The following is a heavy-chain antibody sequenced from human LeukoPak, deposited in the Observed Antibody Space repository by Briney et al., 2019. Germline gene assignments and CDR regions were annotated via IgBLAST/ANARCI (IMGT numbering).Heavy chain of an antibody. CDR3: AREVPYCSGGSCGPDYFDY. Sequence: KASQTLSLTCTVSGGSISSGSYYWSWIRQPAGKGLEWIGHIYTSGSTNYNPSLKNRVTISVDTSKNQFSLKLSSVTAADTAVYYCAREVPYCSGGSCGPDYFDYWGQGTLVTVSS. J-gene: IGHJ4*02. CDR1: GGSISSGSYY. V-gene: IGHV4-61*09. D-gene: IGHD2-15*01. CDR2: IYTSGST.